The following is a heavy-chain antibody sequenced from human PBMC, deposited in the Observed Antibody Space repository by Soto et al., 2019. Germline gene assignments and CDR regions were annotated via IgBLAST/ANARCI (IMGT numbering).Heavy chain of an antibody. CDR2: IDGSGTTK. CDR1: GFTFNDFE. CDR3: SRGLGRVNY. V-gene: IGHV3-48*03. J-gene: IGHJ4*02. D-gene: IGHD3-16*01. Sequence: EVQLLESGGGLVQPGGSLRLSCGVSGFTFNDFEMNWVRQAPGKGLEWLAYIDGSGTTKKYADSVRGRFTISRDNPNNPPFLQMSRLSAGDTAIDDGSRGLGRVNYWGQGPVVPVSS.